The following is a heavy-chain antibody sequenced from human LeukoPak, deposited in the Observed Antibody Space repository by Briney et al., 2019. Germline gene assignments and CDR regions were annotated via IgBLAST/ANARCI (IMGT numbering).Heavy chain of an antibody. D-gene: IGHD3-3*01. Sequence: SETLSLTCTVSGGSISSSSYYWGWIRQPPGKGLEWIGSIYYSGSTYYNPSLKSRVTISVDTSKNQFSLKLSSVTAADTAVYYCAKAFQMWSGLYYFDFWGQGTLVTVSS. CDR1: GGSISSSSYY. CDR2: IYYSGST. V-gene: IGHV4-39*01. J-gene: IGHJ4*02. CDR3: AKAFQMWSGLYYFDF.